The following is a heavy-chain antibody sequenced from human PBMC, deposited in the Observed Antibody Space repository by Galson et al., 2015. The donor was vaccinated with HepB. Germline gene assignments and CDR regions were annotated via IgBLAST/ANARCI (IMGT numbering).Heavy chain of an antibody. Sequence: SLRLSCAASGFTLSSYGMHWVRQAPGKGLEWVAVISYDGSNKYYADSVKGRFTISRDNSKNTLYLQMNSLRAEDTAVYYCAKYYGSGSLIDYWGQGTLVTVSS. J-gene: IGHJ4*02. D-gene: IGHD3-10*01. CDR1: GFTLSSYG. V-gene: IGHV3-30*18. CDR2: ISYDGSNK. CDR3: AKYYGSGSLIDY.